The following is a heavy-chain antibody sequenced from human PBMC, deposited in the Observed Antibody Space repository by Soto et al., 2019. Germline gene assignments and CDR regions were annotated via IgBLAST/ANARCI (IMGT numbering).Heavy chain of an antibody. CDR2: IKQDGSEI. Sequence: EVQLVESGGGLVQPGGSLRLSCAASGFTLRDYWMSWVRQAPGKGLEWVANIKQDGSEIYYVDSVEGRFTISRDNAKNSRALQMNSLRAEDTAVYYCLITTSAFDIWGQGTRVTVSS. D-gene: IGHD4-4*01. V-gene: IGHV3-7*01. J-gene: IGHJ3*02. CDR3: LITTSAFDI. CDR1: GFTLRDYW.